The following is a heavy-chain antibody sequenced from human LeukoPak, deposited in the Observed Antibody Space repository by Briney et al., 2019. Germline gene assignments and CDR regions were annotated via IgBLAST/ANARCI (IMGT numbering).Heavy chain of an antibody. CDR3: ARYRHHNGNYYDQ. CDR1: GFTFSSYS. J-gene: IGHJ5*02. CDR2: ISDSGDTT. Sequence: GGSLRLSCAASGFTFSSYSMNWVRQAPDKGLEWVSYISDSGDTTYYADSVKGRFTISRDNAKNSLYLQMNSLRDEDTAVYYCARYRHHNGNYYDQWGQGTMVTVSS. D-gene: IGHD3-3*01. V-gene: IGHV3-48*02.